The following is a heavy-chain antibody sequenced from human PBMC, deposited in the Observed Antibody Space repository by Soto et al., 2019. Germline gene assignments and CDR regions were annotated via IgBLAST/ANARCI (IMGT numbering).Heavy chain of an antibody. CDR3: ARGRWTQTTADYYLDY. J-gene: IGHJ4*02. CDR1: GYTFSGYA. Sequence: ASVKVSCKASGYTFSGYALHWVRQAPGQRLEWMGWINAGNGNTKYSQKFQGRVTITRDTSASTAYMELSSLRSEDTAVYYCARGRWTQTTADYYLDYWGQGTLVTVSS. V-gene: IGHV1-3*01. CDR2: INAGNGNT. D-gene: IGHD1-1*01.